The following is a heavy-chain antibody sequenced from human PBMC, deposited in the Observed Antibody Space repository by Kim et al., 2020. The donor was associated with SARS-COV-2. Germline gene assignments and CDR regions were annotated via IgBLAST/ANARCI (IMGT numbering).Heavy chain of an antibody. CDR3: AKVAPRGNWFDP. Sequence: GYADSVKGRFTISRDNAKNSLYLQMNSLRAEDTALYYCAKVAPRGNWFDPWGQGTLVTVSS. V-gene: IGHV3-9*01. J-gene: IGHJ5*02.